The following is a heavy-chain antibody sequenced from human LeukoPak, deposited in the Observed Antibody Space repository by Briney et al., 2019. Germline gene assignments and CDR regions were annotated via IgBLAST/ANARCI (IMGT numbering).Heavy chain of an antibody. J-gene: IGHJ4*02. CDR1: GGSISSYY. Sequence: SGTLCLSCTASGGSISSYYWSWIRQPPGKGLEWVGNIYGGGSTTYNPSPKSRVTISVDTSKNQCSLTLSSETAADTAVDYCARQSISASSLSYFDYWGQGTLVNVSS. CDR2: IYGGGST. D-gene: IGHD3-3*02. CDR3: ARQSISASSLSYFDY. V-gene: IGHV4-59*08.